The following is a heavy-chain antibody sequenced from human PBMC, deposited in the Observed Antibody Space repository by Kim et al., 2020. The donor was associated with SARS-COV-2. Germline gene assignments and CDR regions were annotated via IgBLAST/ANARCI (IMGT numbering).Heavy chain of an antibody. CDR1: GFTFSNAW. CDR2: IKSKTDGGTT. CDR3: TTVGDYYYYYGMDV. J-gene: IGHJ6*02. V-gene: IGHV3-15*01. Sequence: GGSLRLSCAASGFTFSNAWMSWVRQAPGKGLEWVGRIKSKTDGGTTDYAAPVKGRFTISRDDSKNTLDLQMNSLKTGDTAVYYCTTVGDYYYYYGMDVWGQGTTVTVSS.